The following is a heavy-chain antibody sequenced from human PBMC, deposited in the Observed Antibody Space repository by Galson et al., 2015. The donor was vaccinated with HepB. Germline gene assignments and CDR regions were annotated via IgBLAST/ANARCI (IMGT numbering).Heavy chain of an antibody. V-gene: IGHV1-2*06. D-gene: IGHD3-16*01. Sequence: SVKVSCKASGYNFNVYYIHWVRQAPGQGLEWLGRIDPDSGGTDYAQKFQGRVTMTSDTSISTAYMELSRLRSDDTAFYYCAREYDYVWRSSPSGNYYYAMDVWGQGTTVIVSS. J-gene: IGHJ6*02. CDR2: IDPDSGGT. CDR1: GYNFNVYY. CDR3: AREYDYVWRSSPSGNYYYAMDV.